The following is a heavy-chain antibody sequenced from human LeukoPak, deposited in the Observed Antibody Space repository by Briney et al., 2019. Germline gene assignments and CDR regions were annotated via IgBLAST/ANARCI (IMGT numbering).Heavy chain of an antibody. Sequence: PSETLSLTCTVSGGSISSYYWSWIRQPPGKGLEWIGYIYYSGSTNYNPSLKSRVTISVDTSKNQFSLKLSSVTAADTAVYYCARDLGSYYGSGFDYWGQGTLVTVSS. CDR1: GGSISSYY. V-gene: IGHV4-59*01. J-gene: IGHJ4*02. CDR2: IYYSGST. D-gene: IGHD3-10*01. CDR3: ARDLGSYYGSGFDY.